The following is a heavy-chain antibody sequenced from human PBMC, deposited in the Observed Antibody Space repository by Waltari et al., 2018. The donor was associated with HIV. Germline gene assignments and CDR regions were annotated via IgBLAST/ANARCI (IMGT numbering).Heavy chain of an antibody. CDR1: GYTFSNYY. V-gene: IGHV1-2*02. CDR3: ARGYSAQNPKLGAGGY. J-gene: IGHJ4*02. D-gene: IGHD7-27*01. CDR2: INPRRVYT. Sequence: QLVQSGAEVKKPGASVKVSCKASGYTFSNYYIHWVRQAPGQGLEWMGWINPRRVYTHYAHKFQGGVTITRDTSISTVSMELSRLTYDDTADYYCARGYSAQNPKLGAGGYWGQGTLVTVSS.